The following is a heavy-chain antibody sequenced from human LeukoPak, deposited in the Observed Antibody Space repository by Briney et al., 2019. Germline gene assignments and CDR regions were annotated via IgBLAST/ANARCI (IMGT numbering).Heavy chain of an antibody. CDR1: GYAFTSYG. V-gene: IGHV1-18*01. Sequence: ASVKVSCKASGYAFTSYGISWVRQAPGQGLEGMGWISAYNGNTKYAQKLQGRVTMTTDTSTSTAYMELRRLRSDDTAVYYCARDSGRYSYDSSGYDDYWGQGTLVTVSS. CDR2: ISAYNGNT. CDR3: ARDSGRYSYDSSGYDDY. J-gene: IGHJ4*02. D-gene: IGHD3-22*01.